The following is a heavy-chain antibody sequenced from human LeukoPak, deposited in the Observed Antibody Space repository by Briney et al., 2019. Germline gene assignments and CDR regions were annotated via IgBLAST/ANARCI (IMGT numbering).Heavy chain of an antibody. CDR2: IYYSGRT. CDR1: GGSISSSSYY. J-gene: IGHJ3*02. D-gene: IGHD4-17*01. Sequence: SETLSLTCTVSGGSISSSSYYWGWIPQPPGKGLEWIGSIYYSGRTYYNPSLKSRVTISVDTSKNQFSLKLSSVTAADTAVYYCARLDYGGYRGAFDIWGQGTMVTVSS. CDR3: ARLDYGGYRGAFDI. V-gene: IGHV4-39*01.